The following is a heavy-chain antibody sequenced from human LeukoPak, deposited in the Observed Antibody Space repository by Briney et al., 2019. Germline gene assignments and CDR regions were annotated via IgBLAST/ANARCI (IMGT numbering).Heavy chain of an antibody. Sequence: ASVKVSCKASGYTFTSYGISWVRQAPGQGLEWMGWIRAYNGNTNYAQKLQGRVTMTTDTSTSTAYMELRSLRSDDTAVYYCAREGAMVRGVIISPDYYYGMDVWGQGTTVTVSS. J-gene: IGHJ6*02. D-gene: IGHD3-10*01. CDR2: IRAYNGNT. V-gene: IGHV1-18*01. CDR1: GYTFTSYG. CDR3: AREGAMVRGVIISPDYYYGMDV.